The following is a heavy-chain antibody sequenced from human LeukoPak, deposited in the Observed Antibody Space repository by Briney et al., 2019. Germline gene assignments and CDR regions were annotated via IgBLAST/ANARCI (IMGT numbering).Heavy chain of an antibody. D-gene: IGHD3-10*01. CDR2: ISYDGSNK. CDR3: AKDSGDWGFDY. J-gene: IGHJ4*02. V-gene: IGHV3-30-3*01. CDR1: GFTFSSYA. Sequence: GRSLRLSCAASGFTFSSYAMHWVRQAPGKGLEWVAVISYDGSNKYYADSVKGRFTISRDNSKNTLYLQMNSLRAEDTAVYYCAKDSGDWGFDYWGQGTLVTVSS.